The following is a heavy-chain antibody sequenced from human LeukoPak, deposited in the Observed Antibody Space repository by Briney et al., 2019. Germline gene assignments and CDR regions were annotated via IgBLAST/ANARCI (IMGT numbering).Heavy chain of an antibody. CDR1: GFTFSSYT. CDR3: ARGYGDEFDY. Sequence: GGSLRLSCAASGFTFSSYTMSWVRQAPGKGLEWVSTITTSDGNTYYADSVKGRFTISRDNAKNTLYLQMNSLRAEDTAVYYCARGYGDEFDYWGQGTLVTVSS. D-gene: IGHD4-17*01. CDR2: ITTSDGNT. J-gene: IGHJ4*02. V-gene: IGHV3-23*01.